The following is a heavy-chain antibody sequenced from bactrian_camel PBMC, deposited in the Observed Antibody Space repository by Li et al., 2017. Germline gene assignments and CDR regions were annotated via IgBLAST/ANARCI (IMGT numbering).Heavy chain of an antibody. V-gene: IGHV3S6*01. Sequence: HVQLVESGGDLVQPGGSLRLSCAASGFTSSIDYTTWVRQALGKGLEWVSSIHSDGRDTYYADSVKGRFTISRDNAKNTLYLQMNSLRPEDAAMYYCKATRSWDCYSASQGYWGQGTQVTVS. J-gene: IGHJ4*01. D-gene: IGHD3*01. CDR3: KATRSWDCYSASQGY. CDR2: IHSDGRDT. CDR1: GFTSSIDY.